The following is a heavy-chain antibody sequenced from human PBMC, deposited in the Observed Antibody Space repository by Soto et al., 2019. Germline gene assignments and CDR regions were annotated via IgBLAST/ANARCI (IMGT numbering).Heavy chain of an antibody. D-gene: IGHD1-26*01. Sequence: PGESLKISCKDFGDTFTTFWIAWVREMPGKGLEWIGTIFPADSNTRYNPSFEGQVAISVDKSINTAYLQWSSLRASDTAMYYCAKRRNKGGAPFDSWGQGTLVTVSS. J-gene: IGHJ4*02. CDR2: IFPADSNT. CDR1: GDTFTTFW. CDR3: AKRRNKGGAPFDS. V-gene: IGHV5-51*01.